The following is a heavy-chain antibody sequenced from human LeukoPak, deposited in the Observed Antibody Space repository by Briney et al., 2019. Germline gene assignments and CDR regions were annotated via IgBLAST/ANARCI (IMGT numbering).Heavy chain of an antibody. CDR2: ITTKT. J-gene: IGHJ4*02. V-gene: IGHV3-23*01. CDR1: GFIFNSYD. CDR3: AKWRNSAAARQGWDFDH. Sequence: GGSLRLSCAASGFIFNSYDMTWVRRAPGKGLEWVSLITTKTYYADSVKGRFTISRDNSKNTLYLQMNSLRAEDTAVYFCAKWRNSAAARQGWDFDHWGQGTLVTVSS. D-gene: IGHD6-6*01.